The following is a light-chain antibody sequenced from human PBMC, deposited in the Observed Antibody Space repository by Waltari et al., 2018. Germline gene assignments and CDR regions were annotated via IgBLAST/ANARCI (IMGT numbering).Light chain of an antibody. CDR3: QQYHDWPRT. J-gene: IGKJ1*01. Sequence: EILLTQSPATLSVSPGDRATLFCRASQSLRRDLAWYQQKPGQAPRLLVYAASTREVGVPDRFSGSGSRTEFTLTISSLQSEDSAVYYCQQYHDWPRTFGQGTKVEIK. CDR1: QSLRRD. V-gene: IGKV3-15*01. CDR2: AAS.